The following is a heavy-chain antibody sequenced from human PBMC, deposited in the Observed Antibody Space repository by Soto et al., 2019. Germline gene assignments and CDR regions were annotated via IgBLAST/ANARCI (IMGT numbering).Heavy chain of an antibody. CDR3: ARDSSAWPNYFDS. V-gene: IGHV3-23*01. J-gene: IGHJ4*02. D-gene: IGHD6-19*01. CDR2: FSGRSGDT. CDR1: GFSISTHA. Sequence: GGSLRLSCVASGFSISTHALTWVRQAPGKGLEWVSSFSGRSGDTYYAASVKGRFTTSGDSSKNTVILQMNNLRADDTALYYCARDSSAWPNYFDSWGQGIKVTVSS.